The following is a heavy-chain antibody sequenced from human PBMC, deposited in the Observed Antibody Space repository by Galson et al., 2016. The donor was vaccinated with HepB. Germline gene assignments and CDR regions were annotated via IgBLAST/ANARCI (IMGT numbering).Heavy chain of an antibody. Sequence: SVKVSCKAPGYTFSGDYIHWVRQAPGQGLEYMGWIKPNNGDTSYTQKFQGRVTMTRDRSKNTLSLQMNSLRADDTAVYYCAKFTQQWLDRVYYFDYWGQGALVTVSS. CDR1: GYTFSGDY. CDR3: AKFTQQWLDRVYYFDY. J-gene: IGHJ4*02. D-gene: IGHD6-19*01. V-gene: IGHV1-2*02. CDR2: IKPNNGDT.